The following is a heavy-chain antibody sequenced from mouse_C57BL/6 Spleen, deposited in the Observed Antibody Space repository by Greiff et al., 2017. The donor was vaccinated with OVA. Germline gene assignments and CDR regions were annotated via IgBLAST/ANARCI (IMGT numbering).Heavy chain of an antibody. D-gene: IGHD1-1*01. CDR3: AIHYYGSSYEDWYFDV. V-gene: IGHV2-9-1*01. Sequence: QVQLKESGPGLVAPSQSLSITCTVSGFSLTSYAISWVRQPPGKGLEWLGVIWTGGGTNYNLALNSRLSISQDNSKSQVFLKMNSLQTDDTARYYCAIHYYGSSYEDWYFDVWGAGTTVTVSS. J-gene: IGHJ1*01. CDR2: IWTGGGT. CDR1: GFSLTSYA.